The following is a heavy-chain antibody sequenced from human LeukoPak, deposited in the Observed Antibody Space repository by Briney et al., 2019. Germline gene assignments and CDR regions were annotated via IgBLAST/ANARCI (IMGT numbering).Heavy chain of an antibody. V-gene: IGHV3-30-3*01. CDR2: ISYDGSNK. Sequence: PGGSLRLSCAASGFTFSSYAMHWVGQAPGKGVEGVAVISYDGSNKYYADSVKGPFTISRDNSKNTLYLQMNSLRAEDTAVYYCARDNPPYCGGDCYLNWFDPWGQGTLVTVSS. D-gene: IGHD2-21*02. CDR1: GFTFSSYA. CDR3: ARDNPPYCGGDCYLNWFDP. J-gene: IGHJ5*02.